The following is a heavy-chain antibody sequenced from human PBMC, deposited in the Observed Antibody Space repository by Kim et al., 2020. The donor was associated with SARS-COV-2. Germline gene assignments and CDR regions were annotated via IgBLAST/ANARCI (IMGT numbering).Heavy chain of an antibody. V-gene: IGHV4-59*01. Sequence: GSTNYNPSPKSRVTISVDTSKNQFSLKLSSVTAADTAVYYCARESSWFDPWGQGTLVTVSS. J-gene: IGHJ5*02. CDR3: ARESSWFDP. CDR2: GST.